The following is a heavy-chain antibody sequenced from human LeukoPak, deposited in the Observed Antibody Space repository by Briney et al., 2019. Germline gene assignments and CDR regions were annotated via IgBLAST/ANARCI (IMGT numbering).Heavy chain of an antibody. J-gene: IGHJ4*02. V-gene: IGHV4-4*07. CDR2: IYTSGST. CDR3: ARDSGDYVWGSYRPRYFDY. CDR1: GGSISSYY. D-gene: IGHD3-16*02. Sequence: SETLSLTCTVSGGSISSYYWSWIRQPAGKGLEWIGRIYTSGSTNYNPSLKSRVIMSVDTSKNQFSLKLSSVTAADTAVYYCARDSGDYVWGSYRPRYFDYWGQGTLVTVSS.